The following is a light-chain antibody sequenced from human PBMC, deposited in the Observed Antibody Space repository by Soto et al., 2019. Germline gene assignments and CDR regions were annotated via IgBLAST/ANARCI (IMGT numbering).Light chain of an antibody. J-gene: IGLJ1*01. CDR3: TSYTSIRIYV. CDR2: YVS. V-gene: IGLV2-14*03. CDR1: SNDVGTYNY. Sequence: HSVLTQPASGTGSHVQSISVSCTGTSNDVGTYNYFSWYEQHPGTAPKLMIYYVSNRPSGVSNRFSGSMSGNTASPTISWLQAEEAPDYYCTSYTSIRIYVFGTGTQVTVL.